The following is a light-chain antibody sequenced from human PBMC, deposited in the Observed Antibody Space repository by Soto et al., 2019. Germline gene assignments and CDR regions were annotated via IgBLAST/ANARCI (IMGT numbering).Light chain of an antibody. CDR2: RNN. V-gene: IGLV1-47*01. CDR1: NPNIGSNY. CDR3: AAWDDSLSGFYV. Sequence: QSALTQPPSASGTPGQRVTISCSGSNPNIGSNYVHWYQHLPGTAPKLLIYRNNQRPSGVPDRFFGSKSGTSASLAISGLRSEDEADYYCAAWDDSLSGFYVFGTGTKVTVL. J-gene: IGLJ1*01.